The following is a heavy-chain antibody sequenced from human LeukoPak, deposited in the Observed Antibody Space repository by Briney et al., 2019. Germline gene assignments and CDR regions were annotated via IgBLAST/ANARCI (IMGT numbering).Heavy chain of an antibody. J-gene: IGHJ4*02. CDR3: AKGDSGSYAVDY. CDR1: GLTSSAYA. CDR2: ISGSGGST. Sequence: GGSLRLSCEASGLTSSAYAMNWVRQAPGKGPEWVSAISGSGGSTYYADSVKGRFTISRDNSKNTLYPQMNSLRAADTAVYYCAKGDSGSYAVDYWGQGTLVTVSS. D-gene: IGHD1-26*01. V-gene: IGHV3-23*01.